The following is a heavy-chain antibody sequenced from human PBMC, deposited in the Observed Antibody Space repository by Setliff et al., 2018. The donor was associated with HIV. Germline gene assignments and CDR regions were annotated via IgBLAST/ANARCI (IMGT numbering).Heavy chain of an antibody. J-gene: IGHJ4*02. V-gene: IGHV4-39*01. CDR3: ARQSYDFWSGPLGFDY. CDR1: GGSISSSSYY. Sequence: PSETLSLTCTVSGGSISSSSYYWGWIRQPPGKGLEWIGSIYYSGRTYHNPSLKSRVTVSVDTSKNHFSLKLSSMTAADTAVYYCARQSYDFWSGPLGFDYWGQGTLVTVSS. D-gene: IGHD3-3*01. CDR2: IYYSGRT.